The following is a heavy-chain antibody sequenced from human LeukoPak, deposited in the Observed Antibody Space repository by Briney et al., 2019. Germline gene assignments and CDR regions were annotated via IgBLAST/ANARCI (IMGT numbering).Heavy chain of an antibody. Sequence: GGSLRLSCSASGFTFNNFALSWVRQAPGKGLEWVSAISSAGETAFYADSVRGRFTISRDNSKNTVYLQMNTLRIEDMAIYYCAKYYYDSSASRGRFDSWGQGTLVTVSS. D-gene: IGHD3-22*01. CDR3: AKYYYDSSASRGRFDS. J-gene: IGHJ4*02. CDR2: ISSAGETA. V-gene: IGHV3-23*01. CDR1: GFTFNNFA.